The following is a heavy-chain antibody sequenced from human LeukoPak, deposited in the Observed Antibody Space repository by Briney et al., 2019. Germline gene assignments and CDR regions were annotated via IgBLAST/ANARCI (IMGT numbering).Heavy chain of an antibody. V-gene: IGHV1-2*02. CDR3: ARAQSLTAPAGTFANS. CDR1: GYTFTGYF. D-gene: IGHD6-13*01. Sequence: VASVKVSYKASGYTFTGYFLHWVRRAPGQGFEWMGWINANSGGTYYTQRFQGRVTMTQDTSISTAYMELSSLRSDDTAVYYWARAQSLTAPAGTFANSWGQGTLVTVSS. J-gene: IGHJ4*02. CDR2: INANSGGT.